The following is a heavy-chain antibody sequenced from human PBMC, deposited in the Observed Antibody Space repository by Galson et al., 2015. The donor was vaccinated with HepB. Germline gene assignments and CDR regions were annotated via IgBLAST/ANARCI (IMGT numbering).Heavy chain of an antibody. Sequence: SLRLSCAASGFTFSSYGMHWVRQAPGKGLEWVAFIRYDGSNKYYADSVKGRFTISRDNSKNTLYLQMNSLRAEDTAVYYCAKDPTMVRGIIVGYGMDVWGQGTTVTVSS. CDR3: AKDPTMVRGIIVGYGMDV. D-gene: IGHD3-10*01. V-gene: IGHV3-30*02. J-gene: IGHJ6*02. CDR2: IRYDGSNK. CDR1: GFTFSSYG.